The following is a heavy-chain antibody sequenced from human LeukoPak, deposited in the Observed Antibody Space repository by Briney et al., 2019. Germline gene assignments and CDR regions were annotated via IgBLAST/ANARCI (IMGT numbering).Heavy chain of an antibody. Sequence: GGSLRLSCAASGFTFSSYAMSWVRQAPGKGLEWVSAISGSGGSTYYADSVKGRFTISRDNSKNTLYLQMNSLRAEDAAVYYCAKALTKATDYMDVWGKGTTVTVSS. J-gene: IGHJ6*03. V-gene: IGHV3-23*01. D-gene: IGHD2-2*01. CDR1: GFTFSSYA. CDR3: AKALTKATDYMDV. CDR2: ISGSGGST.